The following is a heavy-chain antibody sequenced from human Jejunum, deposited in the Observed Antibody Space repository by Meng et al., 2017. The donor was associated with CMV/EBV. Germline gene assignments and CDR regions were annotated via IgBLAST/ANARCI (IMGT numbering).Heavy chain of an antibody. CDR2: IRSKTYGGTT. D-gene: IGHD6-13*01. J-gene: IGHJ5*01. CDR1: FGDYA. Sequence: FGDYAMSWVSQAPGKGLEWVGFIRSKTYGGTTEYAASVKGRFTISRDNAKKSVYLQMKSLRAEDTGVYYCARELGSRSPHYNRFDSWGQGTLVTVSS. CDR3: ARELGSRSPHYNRFDS. V-gene: IGHV3-49*04.